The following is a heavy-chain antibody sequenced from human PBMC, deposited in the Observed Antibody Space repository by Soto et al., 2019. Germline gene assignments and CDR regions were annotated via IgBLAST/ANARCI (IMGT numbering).Heavy chain of an antibody. J-gene: IGHJ3*01. CDR3: ARGGVLGPFDWFDP. V-gene: IGHV1-18*04. CDR1: VFTSSG. D-gene: IGHD3-9*01. CDR2: ISTHNGNT. Sequence: ASVKVSCKASVFTSSGISWVRQAPGQRLEWMGWISTHNGNTIYAQKFQGRVIMTMDTSTTTVYMELRSLRPDDTAVYLCARGGVLGPFDWFDPWGQGTMVTVSS.